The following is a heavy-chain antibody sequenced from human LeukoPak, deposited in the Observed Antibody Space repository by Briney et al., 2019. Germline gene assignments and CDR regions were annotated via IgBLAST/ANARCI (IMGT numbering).Heavy chain of an antibody. CDR2: ISGSGGST. CDR1: GFTFSSYA. CDR3: AEPGITMFGGG. D-gene: IGHD3-10*02. V-gene: IGHV3-23*01. J-gene: IGHJ6*04. Sequence: GGSLRLSCAASGFTFSSYAMSWVRQAPGEGLEWVAAISGSGGSTYYADSVKGRFTISRDNAKNSLYLQMNSLRAEDTAVYYCAEPGITMFGGGWGKGTTVTTSS.